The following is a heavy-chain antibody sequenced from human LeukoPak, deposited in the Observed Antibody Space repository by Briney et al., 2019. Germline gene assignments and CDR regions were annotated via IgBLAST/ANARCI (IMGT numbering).Heavy chain of an antibody. CDR3: ARGRAVAGSTVIDY. J-gene: IGHJ4*02. V-gene: IGHV3-74*01. CDR2: INSDGSST. Sequence: PGGSLRLSCAASRFTFSYNWMHWVRQAPGKGLVWVSHINSDGSSTTYADSVKGRFTISRDNAKNTLYLQMNSLRAEDTAVYYCARGRAVAGSTVIDYWGQGTLVTVSS. D-gene: IGHD6-19*01. CDR1: RFTFSYNW.